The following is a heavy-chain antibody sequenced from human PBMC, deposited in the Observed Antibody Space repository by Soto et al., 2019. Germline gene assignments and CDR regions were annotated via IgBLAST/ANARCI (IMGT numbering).Heavy chain of an antibody. CDR2: ITGGGGST. CDR3: AKPYCTTSGCSFFDY. CDR1: EFTFSNYA. V-gene: IGHV3-23*01. J-gene: IGHJ4*02. Sequence: GGSLRLSCDASEFTFSNYAMSWVRQAPGKGLQWVSTITGGGGSTYFEGSVKGRFTISRDNSKNTLYLQMNSLRAEDTAIYYCAKPYCTTSGCSFFDYWGQGTLVTVSS. D-gene: IGHD2-8*01.